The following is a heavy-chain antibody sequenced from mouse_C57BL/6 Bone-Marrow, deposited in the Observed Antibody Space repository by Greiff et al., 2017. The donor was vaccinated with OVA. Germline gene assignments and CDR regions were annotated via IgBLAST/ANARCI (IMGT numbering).Heavy chain of an antibody. CDR1: GFNIKNTY. CDR2: IDPANGNT. CDR3: ARDYGNYPWYFDV. D-gene: IGHD2-1*01. V-gene: IGHV14-3*01. Sequence: EVQGVESVAELERPGASVKLSCTASGFNIKNTYMHWVKQRPEQGLEWIGRIDPANGNTKYAPKFQGKATITADTSSNTAYLQLSSLTSEDTAIYYCARDYGNYPWYFDVWGTGTTVTVSS. J-gene: IGHJ1*03.